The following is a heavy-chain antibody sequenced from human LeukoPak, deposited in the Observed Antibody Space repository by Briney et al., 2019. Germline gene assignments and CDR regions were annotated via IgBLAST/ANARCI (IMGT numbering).Heavy chain of an antibody. V-gene: IGHV1-18*01. CDR1: GYTFTTYG. CDR3: ARALPHRRLMDTTMEQHWFDP. CDR2: ISAYNGHT. Sequence: ASVKVSCKASGYTFTTYGIGWVRQAPGQGLEWMGWISAYNGHTNYAQKLQGRVIMTTDTSTSTAYMELSSLRSEDTAVYYCARALPHRRLMDTTMEQHWFDPWGQGTLVTVSS. J-gene: IGHJ5*02. D-gene: IGHD5-18*01.